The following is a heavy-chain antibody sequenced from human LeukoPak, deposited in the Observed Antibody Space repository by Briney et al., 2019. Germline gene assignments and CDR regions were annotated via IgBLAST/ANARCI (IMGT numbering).Heavy chain of an antibody. D-gene: IGHD6-13*01. J-gene: IGHJ4*02. Sequence: GGSLRLSCAASGFTVSSNYMSWVRQAPGKGLEWVSAISGSGGSTYYADSVKGRFTISRDNSKNTLYLRMNSLRAEDTAVYYCAKTAAGTSVEFGYWGQGTLVTVSS. V-gene: IGHV3-23*01. CDR3: AKTAAGTSVEFGY. CDR2: ISGSGGST. CDR1: GFTVSSNY.